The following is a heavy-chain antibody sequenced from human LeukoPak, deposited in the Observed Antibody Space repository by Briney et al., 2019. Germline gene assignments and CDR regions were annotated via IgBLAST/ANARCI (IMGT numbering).Heavy chain of an antibody. Sequence: PGRSLRLSCAVSGFPSSNSWTYWVRQAPGEGLGGVANIKKDGGGTSYVESVKGRFIISRDNSRNSLYLQMNSLKVEDTAVYFCAGGNAMDVWGKGTAVTVYS. J-gene: IGHJ6*04. CDR1: GFPSSNSW. CDR3: AGGNAMDV. V-gene: IGHV3-7*03. CDR2: IKKDGGGT.